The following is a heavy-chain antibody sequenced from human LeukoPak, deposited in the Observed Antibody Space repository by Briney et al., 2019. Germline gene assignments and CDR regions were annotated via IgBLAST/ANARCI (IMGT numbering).Heavy chain of an antibody. Sequence: GGSLRLSCAVSGFTFSSYSMNWVRQAPGKGLEWVSSISSSGTYMFYADSVEGRCTISRDNAKNSLYLQINSLRADDTAVYYCARVDYADYAPNFDYWGQGTLVTVSS. CDR2: ISSSGTYM. CDR1: GFTFSSYS. D-gene: IGHD4-17*01. J-gene: IGHJ4*02. V-gene: IGHV3-21*01. CDR3: ARVDYADYAPNFDY.